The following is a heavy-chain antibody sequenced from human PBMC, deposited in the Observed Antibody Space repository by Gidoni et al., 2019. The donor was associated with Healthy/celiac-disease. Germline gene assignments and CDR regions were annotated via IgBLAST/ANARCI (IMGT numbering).Heavy chain of an antibody. CDR2: LYYSGST. V-gene: IGHV4-59*01. CDR1: GGSISSYY. D-gene: IGHD1-7*01. J-gene: IGHJ6*03. Sequence: QVQLQESGPGLVKPSETLSLTCTVSGGSISSYYWSWIRQPPGKGLEWIGYLYYSGSTNYNPSLKSRVTISVDTSKNQFSLKLSSVTAADTAVYYCARERGNYESYYYYMDVWGKGTTVTVSS. CDR3: ARERGNYESYYYYMDV.